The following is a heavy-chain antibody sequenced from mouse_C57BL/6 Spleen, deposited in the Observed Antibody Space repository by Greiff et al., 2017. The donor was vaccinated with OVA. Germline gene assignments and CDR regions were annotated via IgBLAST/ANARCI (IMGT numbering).Heavy chain of an antibody. D-gene: IGHD2-2*01. J-gene: IGHJ4*01. CDR1: GYTFTEYT. V-gene: IGHV1-62-2*01. CDR3: ARHEDRVMVTTGYDAMDY. CDR2: FYPGSGSI. Sequence: VKVVESGAELVKPGASVKLSCKASGYTFTEYTIHWVKQRSGQGLEWIGWFYPGSGSIKYNEKFKDKATLTADKSSSTVYMELSRLTSEGSAVYYGARHEDRVMVTTGYDAMDYWGQGTSVTVSS.